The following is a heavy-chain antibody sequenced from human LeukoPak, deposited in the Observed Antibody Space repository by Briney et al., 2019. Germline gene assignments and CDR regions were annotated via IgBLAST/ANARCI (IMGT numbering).Heavy chain of an antibody. Sequence: SETLSLTCTVSGGSISSYYWSWIRQPPGKGLEWIGYIYYGGSTNYNPSLKSRVTISVDTSKNQFSLKLGSVTAADTAVYYCARHSDWDAFDIWGQGTMVTVSS. V-gene: IGHV4-59*08. J-gene: IGHJ3*02. CDR3: ARHSDWDAFDI. D-gene: IGHD2-21*01. CDR2: IYYGGST. CDR1: GGSISSYY.